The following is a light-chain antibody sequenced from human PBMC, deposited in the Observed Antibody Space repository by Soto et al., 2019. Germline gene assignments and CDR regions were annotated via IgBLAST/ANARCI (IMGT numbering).Light chain of an antibody. CDR1: SSDVGGYNY. J-gene: IGLJ1*01. CDR2: DVS. Sequence: VLTQPASVSGSPGQSITISCTGTSSDVGGYNYVSWYQHHPGKAPKLIIYDVSNRPSGVSIRFSASKSDNTASLTISGLQPEDEADYHCSSYTTSNTRQIVFGTGTKVTVL. CDR3: SSYTTSNTRQIV. V-gene: IGLV2-14*03.